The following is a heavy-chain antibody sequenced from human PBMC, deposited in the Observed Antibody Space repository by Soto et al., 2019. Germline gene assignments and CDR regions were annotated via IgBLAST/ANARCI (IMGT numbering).Heavy chain of an antibody. CDR2: IYYSGST. J-gene: IGHJ4*02. D-gene: IGHD1-26*01. Sequence: PSETLSLTCTVSGGSISSYYWSWIRQPPGKGLEWIGYIYYSGSTNYNPSLKSRVTISVDTSKNQFSLKLSSVTAADTAVYYCASAGIVGATVFDYWGQGTLVTVSS. V-gene: IGHV4-59*01. CDR3: ASAGIVGATVFDY. CDR1: GGSISSYY.